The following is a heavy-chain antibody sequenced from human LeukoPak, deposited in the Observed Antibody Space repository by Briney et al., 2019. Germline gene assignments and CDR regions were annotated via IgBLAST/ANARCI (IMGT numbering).Heavy chain of an antibody. D-gene: IGHD4-17*01. J-gene: IGHJ5*02. CDR3: AKDLEPADYGDYLNWFDP. Sequence: GGSLRLSCAASGFTFSSYTMNWVRQAPGKGLEWVSSISGSSNYIYYADSVKGRFTISRDNAKNSLYLQMNSLRAEDTAVYYCAKDLEPADYGDYLNWFDPWGQGTLVTVSS. CDR1: GFTFSSYT. CDR2: ISGSSNYI. V-gene: IGHV3-21*04.